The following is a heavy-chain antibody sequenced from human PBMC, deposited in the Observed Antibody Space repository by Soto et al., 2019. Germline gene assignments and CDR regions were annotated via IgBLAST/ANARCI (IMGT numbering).Heavy chain of an antibody. J-gene: IGHJ4*02. D-gene: IGHD6-25*01. CDR1: GASITFGGYS. CDR2: INHLETT. Sequence: SETLSLTCTVSGASITFGGYSWSWIRQTPGKGLEWIGYINHLETTFYNPSFESRLTLSIDGAKNQFSLKLHSMSAADRAVYFCARGGGSDSFDYWGQGILVTVSS. V-gene: IGHV4-30-2*01. CDR3: ARGGGSDSFDY.